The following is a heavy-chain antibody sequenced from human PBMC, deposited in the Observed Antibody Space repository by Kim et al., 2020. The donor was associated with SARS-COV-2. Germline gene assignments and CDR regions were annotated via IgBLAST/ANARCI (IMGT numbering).Heavy chain of an antibody. D-gene: IGHD5-18*01. Sequence: SETLSLTCTVSGGSISSSSYYWGWIRQPPGKGLEWIGSIYYSGSTYYNPSLKSRVTISVDTSKNQFSLKLSSVTAADTAVYYCALGGLDEYSYGYPFFYWGQGTLVTVSS. CDR1: GGSISSSSYY. CDR2: IYYSGST. CDR3: ALGGLDEYSYGYPFFY. J-gene: IGHJ4*02. V-gene: IGHV4-39*01.